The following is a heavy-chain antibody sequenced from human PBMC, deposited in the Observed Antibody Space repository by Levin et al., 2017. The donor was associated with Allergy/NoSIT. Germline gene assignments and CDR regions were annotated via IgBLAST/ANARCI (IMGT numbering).Heavy chain of an antibody. D-gene: IGHD6-13*01. CDR3: AHSSSSSWYDRGPIDY. Sequence: TLSLTCTFSGFSLSTSGVGVGWIRQPPGKALEWLALIYWDDDKRYSPSLKSRLTITKDTSKNQVVLTMTNMDPVDTATYYCAHSSSSSWYDRGPIDYWGQGTLVTVSS. J-gene: IGHJ4*02. V-gene: IGHV2-5*02. CDR1: GFSLSTSGVG. CDR2: IYWDDDK.